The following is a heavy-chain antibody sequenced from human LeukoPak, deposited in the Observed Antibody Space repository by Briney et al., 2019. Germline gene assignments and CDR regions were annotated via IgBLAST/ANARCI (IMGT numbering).Heavy chain of an antibody. Sequence: GGSLRLSCAASGFTFSNAWMRWVRQAPGKGLEWVGRIKSKSDGGTADYAAPVKGRFTTSRDDSTNTLYLQMNSLKTEDTAVYYCSTVYYYYGSSVDYWGQGTLLTVSS. J-gene: IGHJ4*02. D-gene: IGHD3-22*01. CDR2: IKSKSDGGTA. CDR3: STVYYYYGSSVDY. V-gene: IGHV3-15*01. CDR1: GFTFSNAW.